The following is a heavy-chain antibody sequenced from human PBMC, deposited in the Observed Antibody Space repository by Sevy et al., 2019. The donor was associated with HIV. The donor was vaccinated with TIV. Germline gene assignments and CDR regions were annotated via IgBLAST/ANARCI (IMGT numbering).Heavy chain of an antibody. Sequence: SETLSRTCAVYGGSFSGYYWSWIRQPPGKGLEWIGEINHSGSTNYNPSLKSRVTISVDTSKNQFSLKLSSVTAADTAVYYCARAHANGDYEKFDYWGQGTLVTVS. CDR3: ARAHANGDYEKFDY. CDR1: GGSFSGYY. J-gene: IGHJ4*02. CDR2: INHSGST. V-gene: IGHV4-34*01. D-gene: IGHD4-17*01.